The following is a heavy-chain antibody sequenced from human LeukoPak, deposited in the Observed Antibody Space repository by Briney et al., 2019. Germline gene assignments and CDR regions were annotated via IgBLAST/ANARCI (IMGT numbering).Heavy chain of an antibody. J-gene: IGHJ4*02. CDR3: ARDREGYEWAIDY. V-gene: IGHV1-18*04. D-gene: IGHD5-12*01. Sequence: ASVKVSCKTSGYTFSNYGLSWVRQAPGQRLEWMGWINPYNGKTEYAQNYQGGVTMTTDTATNTAYMELKSLRSDDTAVYYCARDREGYEWAIDYWGQGTLVTVSS. CDR2: INPYNGKT. CDR1: GYTFSNYG.